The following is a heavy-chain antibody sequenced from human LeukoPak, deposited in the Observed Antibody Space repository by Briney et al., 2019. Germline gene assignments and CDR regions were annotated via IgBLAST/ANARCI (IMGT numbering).Heavy chain of an antibody. CDR3: ARANRSSWEGNWYYFDY. J-gene: IGHJ4*02. CDR1: GGSISSGGYY. CDR2: IYYSGST. V-gene: IGHV4-31*03. D-gene: IGHD6-13*01. Sequence: SETLSLTCTVSGGSISSGGYYWSWIRQHPGKGLEWIGYIYYSGSTYYNPSLKSRVTISVDTSKNQFSLKLSSVTAADTAVYYCARANRSSWEGNWYYFDYWAREPWSPSPQ.